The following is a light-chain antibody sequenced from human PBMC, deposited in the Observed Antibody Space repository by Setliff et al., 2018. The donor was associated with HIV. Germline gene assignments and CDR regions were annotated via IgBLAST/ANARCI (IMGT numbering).Light chain of an antibody. Sequence: QSVLTQPPSASGTPGQRVTISCSGGSSNIGRNTVNWYQQLTGTAPKLLIYSNNQRPSGVPDRFSGSKSGTSASLAISGLQSEDEADYYCAAWDDSLHGPVFGGGTKVTVL. V-gene: IGLV1-44*01. CDR1: SSNIGRNT. CDR2: SNN. J-gene: IGLJ2*01. CDR3: AAWDDSLHGPV.